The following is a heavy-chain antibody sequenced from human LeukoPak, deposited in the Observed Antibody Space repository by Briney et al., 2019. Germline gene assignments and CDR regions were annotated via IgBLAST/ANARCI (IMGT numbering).Heavy chain of an antibody. D-gene: IGHD2-2*01. V-gene: IGHV3-7*01. CDR3: AREQGSTIVVRATNWYFDL. Sequence: VGSLRLSCAASGYIFIKYCMRWVRQAPGKGLEWLGNINQEGREIYYVDSVKGRVTMSRDNGKNSLYLYIKSLRADDTPVYYYAREQGSTIVVRATNWYFDLWGRGTLVTVSS. J-gene: IGHJ2*01. CDR1: GYIFIKYC. CDR2: INQEGREI.